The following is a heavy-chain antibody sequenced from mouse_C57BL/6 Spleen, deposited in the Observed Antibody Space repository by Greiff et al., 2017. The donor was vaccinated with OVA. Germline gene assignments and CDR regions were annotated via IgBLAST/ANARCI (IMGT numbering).Heavy chain of an antibody. D-gene: IGHD1-1*01. J-gene: IGHJ3*01. V-gene: IGHV1-80*01. CDR3: ARYPHYYGSSYTWFAY. CDR2: IYPGDGDT. Sequence: QVQLKQSGAELVKPGASVKISCKASGYAFSSYWMNWVKQRPGKGLEWIGQIYPGDGDTNYNGKLKGKATLTADKSSSTAYMQLSSLTSEDSAVYFCARYPHYYGSSYTWFAYWGQGTLVTVSA. CDR1: GYAFSSYW.